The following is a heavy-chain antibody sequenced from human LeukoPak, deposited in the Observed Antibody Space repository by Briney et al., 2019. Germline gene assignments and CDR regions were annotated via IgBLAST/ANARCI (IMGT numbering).Heavy chain of an antibody. CDR1: GCTFSSYG. CDR2: IRDDGSNK. CDR3: AKARNPVGYCSSNSCYKVAPHYNYYMDG. Sequence: GGSLRLSCAASGCTFSSYGMHSVRQAPGKGLEWVAFIRDDGSNKYYADSVKGRFTISRDNSKNTLYLQVNSLRAKDTAVYYCAKARNPVGYCSSNSCYKVAPHYNYYMDGWGKGATVTVSS. V-gene: IGHV3-30*02. J-gene: IGHJ6*03. D-gene: IGHD2-2*02.